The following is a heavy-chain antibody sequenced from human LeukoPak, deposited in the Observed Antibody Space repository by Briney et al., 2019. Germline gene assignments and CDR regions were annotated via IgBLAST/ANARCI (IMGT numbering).Heavy chain of an antibody. V-gene: IGHV3-33*01. Sequence: AGGSLRLSCAASGFTFSSYGMHWVRQAPGKGLEWVAVIWYDGSNKYYADFVKGRFTISRDNSKNTLYLQMNSLRAEDTAVYYCARDGGTYYDYVWGSYRYNPPDYWGQGTLVTVSS. D-gene: IGHD3-16*02. J-gene: IGHJ4*02. CDR1: GFTFSSYG. CDR3: ARDGGTYYDYVWGSYRYNPPDY. CDR2: IWYDGSNK.